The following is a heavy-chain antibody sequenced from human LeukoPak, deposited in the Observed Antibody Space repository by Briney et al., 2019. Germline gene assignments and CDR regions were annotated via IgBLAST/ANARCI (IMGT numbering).Heavy chain of an antibody. V-gene: IGHV3-21*01. CDR3: ARESHCSSTSCYERNAHFDY. D-gene: IGHD2-2*01. Sequence: GGSLRLSCAASGFTFSSYNMNWVRQAPGKGLEWVSSSTSTGSYTFYADSVKGRFTISRDNAKNSLYLQMNSLRAGDTAVYYCARESHCSSTSCYERNAHFDYWGQGTLVTVSS. CDR2: STSTGSYT. J-gene: IGHJ4*02. CDR1: GFTFSSYN.